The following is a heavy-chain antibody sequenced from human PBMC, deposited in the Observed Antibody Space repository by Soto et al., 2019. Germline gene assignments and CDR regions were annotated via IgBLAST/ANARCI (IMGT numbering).Heavy chain of an antibody. CDR1: GFTFSSYG. Sequence: QVQLVESGGGVVQPGRSLRLSCAASGFTFSSYGMHWVRQAPGKGLEWVAVIWYDGSNKYYADSLKGRFTISRDNSKNTLYLQMNSLRAEDTAVYYCARDKSIAAAGPFDYWGQGTLVTVSS. CDR3: ARDKSIAAAGPFDY. V-gene: IGHV3-33*01. J-gene: IGHJ4*02. CDR2: IWYDGSNK. D-gene: IGHD6-13*01.